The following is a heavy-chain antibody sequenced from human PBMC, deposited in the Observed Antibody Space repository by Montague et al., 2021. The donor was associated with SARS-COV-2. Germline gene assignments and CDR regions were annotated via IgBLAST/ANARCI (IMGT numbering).Heavy chain of an antibody. D-gene: IGHD3-3*01. CDR1: GFTFSTYA. Sequence: SLRLSCAASGFTFSTYAMSWVRQAPGKGLEWVSSVTGSGGATYYADSMKGRFTISRDNSKNTVFLHMNSLRAEDTAVYYCARHVGMERVTYGMDVWGQGTTVTVSS. CDR3: ARHVGMERVTYGMDV. J-gene: IGHJ6*02. V-gene: IGHV3-23*01. CDR2: VTGSGGAT.